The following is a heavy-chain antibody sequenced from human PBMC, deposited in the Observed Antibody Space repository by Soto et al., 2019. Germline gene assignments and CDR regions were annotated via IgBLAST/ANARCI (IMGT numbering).Heavy chain of an antibody. CDR1: GFIFSNNG. J-gene: IGHJ4*02. Sequence: PGGSLRLSCVGSGFIFSNNGMHWVGQTPGKGLEWVDFMSYDGSDTFYADSVKGRFTISRDNSKNTLFLHMSNLRAEDTAMYYCTIVRVADSALDHWGQGTLVTVSS. CDR3: TIVRVADSALDH. CDR2: MSYDGSDT. D-gene: IGHD3-10*02. V-gene: IGHV3-30*02.